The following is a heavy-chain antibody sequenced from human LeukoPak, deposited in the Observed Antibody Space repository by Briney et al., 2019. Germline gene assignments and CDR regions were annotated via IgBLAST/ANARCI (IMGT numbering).Heavy chain of an antibody. V-gene: IGHV4-39*07. CDR2: IYYSGST. CDR1: GGSISSSSYY. D-gene: IGHD2-2*01. CDR3: ARIVVPAAIVGSGRYSSSSGGAFDI. Sequence: SETLSLTCTVSGGSISSSSYYWGWIRQPPGKGLEWIGSIYYSGSTYYNPSLKSRVTISVDTSKNQFSLKLSSVTAADTAVYYCARIVVPAAIVGSGRYSSSSGGAFDIWGQGTMVTVSS. J-gene: IGHJ3*02.